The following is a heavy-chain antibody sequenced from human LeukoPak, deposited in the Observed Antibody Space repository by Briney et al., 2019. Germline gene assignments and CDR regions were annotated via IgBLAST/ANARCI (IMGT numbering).Heavy chain of an antibody. V-gene: IGHV1-18*01. D-gene: IGHD3-10*01. CDR2: ISAYNGNT. J-gene: IGHJ4*02. CDR1: GYTFTSYG. CDR3: ARGDYYGSGSYYNYFDY. Sequence: AASVKVSCEASGYTFTSYGISWVRQAPGQGLEWMGWISAYNGNTNYAQKLQGRVTMTTDTSTSTAYMELRSLRSDDTAVYYCARGDYYGSGSYYNYFDYWGQGTLVTVSS.